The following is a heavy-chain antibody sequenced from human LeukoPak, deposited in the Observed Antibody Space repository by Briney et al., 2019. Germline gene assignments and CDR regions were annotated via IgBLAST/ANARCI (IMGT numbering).Heavy chain of an antibody. D-gene: IGHD3-3*02. V-gene: IGHV3-66*01. J-gene: IGHJ4*02. Sequence: GGSLRLSCAASGFTVSSNYMSWVRQAPGKGLEWVSVIYSGGSTYYADSVKGRFTISRDNSRNTVHLQVHSLRAEDTAVYYCTRDEAVEGIRNDYWGQGTLVTVSS. CDR1: GFTVSSNY. CDR2: IYSGGST. CDR3: TRDEAVEGIRNDY.